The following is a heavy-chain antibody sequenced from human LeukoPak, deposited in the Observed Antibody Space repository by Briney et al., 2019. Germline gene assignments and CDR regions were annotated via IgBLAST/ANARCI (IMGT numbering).Heavy chain of an antibody. CDR3: ARSVTLGYWSGFDP. CDR1: GFTFSDYY. J-gene: IGHJ5*02. V-gene: IGHV3-11*01. Sequence: GGSLRLSCAASGFTFSDYYMSWIRQAPGKGLEWVSYISSSGSTIYYADSVKGRFTISRDNAKNSLYLQMNSLRAEDTAVYYCARSVTLGYWSGFDPWGQGTLVTVSS. D-gene: IGHD3-3*01. CDR2: ISSSGSTI.